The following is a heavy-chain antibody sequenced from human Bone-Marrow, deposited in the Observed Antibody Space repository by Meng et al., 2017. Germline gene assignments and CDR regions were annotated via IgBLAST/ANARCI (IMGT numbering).Heavy chain of an antibody. J-gene: IGHJ3*02. V-gene: IGHV3-11*04. CDR3: AREGDDEPHDAFDI. CDR1: GFSFSDYY. D-gene: IGHD2-21*02. CDR2: ISSSGSTT. Sequence: GESLKISCGASGFSFSDYYMSWIRQSPGKGLEWVPYISSSGSTTNHADSVKGRFTISRDNAKNSLYLQMNSLRADDTAMYYCAREGDDEPHDAFDIWGQGTMVTVSS.